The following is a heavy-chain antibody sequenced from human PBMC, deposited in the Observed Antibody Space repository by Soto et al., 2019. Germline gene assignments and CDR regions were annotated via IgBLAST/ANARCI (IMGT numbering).Heavy chain of an antibody. Sequence: LSLTCTVSGGSISSGGYYWSWIRQHPGKGLEWIGYIYYSGSTYYNPSLKSRVTISVDTSKNQFSLKLSSVTAADTAVYYCARAGHRDDWFDPWGQGTLVTVSS. J-gene: IGHJ5*02. CDR2: IYYSGST. CDR1: GGSISSGGYY. CDR3: ARAGHRDDWFDP. V-gene: IGHV4-31*03. D-gene: IGHD2-21*01.